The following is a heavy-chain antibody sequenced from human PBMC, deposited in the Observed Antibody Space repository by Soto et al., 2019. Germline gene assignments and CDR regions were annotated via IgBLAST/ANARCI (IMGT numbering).Heavy chain of an antibody. Sequence: RASVKVSCKASGYTFTSYGISWVRHAPGQGLEWMGWISAYNGNTNYAQKLQGRVTMTTDTSTSTAYMELRSLRSDDTAVYYCARGSSIITMVRGVDYYYYGMDVWGQGTTVTVS. D-gene: IGHD3-10*01. CDR2: ISAYNGNT. CDR1: GYTFTSYG. J-gene: IGHJ6*02. V-gene: IGHV1-18*01. CDR3: ARGSSIITMVRGVDYYYYGMDV.